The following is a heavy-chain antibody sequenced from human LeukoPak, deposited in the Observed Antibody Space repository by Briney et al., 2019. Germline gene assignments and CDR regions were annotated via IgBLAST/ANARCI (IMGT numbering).Heavy chain of an antibody. J-gene: IGHJ4*02. CDR3: ARGRGRSDLNDFDY. CDR2: IYYSGST. D-gene: IGHD3-10*01. V-gene: IGHV4-59*01. Sequence: SETLSLTCTVSGGSISSYYWSWIRQPPGKGLEWIGYIYYSGSTNYNPSLTSRVTISVDTSKNQFSLKLSSVTAADTAVYYCARGRGRSDLNDFDYWGQGTLVTVSS. CDR1: GGSISSYY.